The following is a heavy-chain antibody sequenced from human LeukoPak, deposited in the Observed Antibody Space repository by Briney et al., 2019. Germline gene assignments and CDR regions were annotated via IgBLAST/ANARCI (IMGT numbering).Heavy chain of an antibody. CDR3: VKYTIYYFGMDV. V-gene: IGHV3-23*01. CDR2: ISDSGGTT. Sequence: GGSLRLSCAASGFTFSTYAMSWVRQAPGKGLEWVSTISDSGGTTYYAESVEGRFTIPRDNSKNTLYLHMNSLRAEDTALYYCVKYTIYYFGMDVWGQGTTVTVSS. CDR1: GFTFSTYA. J-gene: IGHJ6*02. D-gene: IGHD3-10*01.